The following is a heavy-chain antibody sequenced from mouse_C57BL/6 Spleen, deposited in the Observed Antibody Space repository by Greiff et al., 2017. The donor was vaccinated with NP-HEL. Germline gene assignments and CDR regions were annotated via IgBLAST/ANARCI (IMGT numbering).Heavy chain of an antibody. J-gene: IGHJ3*01. Sequence: EVQLQQSGPGLVKPSQSLSLTCSVTGYSITSGYYWNWIRQFPGNKLEWMGYISYDGSNNYNPSLKNRISITRDTSKNQFFLKLNSVTTEDTATYYCARVPDYYGSSYGAYWGQGTLVTVSA. CDR3: ARVPDYYGSSYGAY. V-gene: IGHV3-6*01. CDR1: GYSITSGYY. D-gene: IGHD1-1*01. CDR2: ISYDGSN.